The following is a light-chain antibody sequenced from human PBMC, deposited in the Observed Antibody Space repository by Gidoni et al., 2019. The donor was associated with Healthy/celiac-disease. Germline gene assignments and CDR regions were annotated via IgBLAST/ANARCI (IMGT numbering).Light chain of an antibody. J-gene: IGLJ1*01. Sequence: SYELPQPPSVSVPPGQTASITCSGDKLGDKYACWYQQKPGQSPVLVIYQDSKRPSGIPERFSGYNSGNTATLTISGTQAMDEADYYCQAWDSSTGVFGTGTKVTVL. V-gene: IGLV3-1*01. CDR1: KLGDKY. CDR2: QDS. CDR3: QAWDSSTGV.